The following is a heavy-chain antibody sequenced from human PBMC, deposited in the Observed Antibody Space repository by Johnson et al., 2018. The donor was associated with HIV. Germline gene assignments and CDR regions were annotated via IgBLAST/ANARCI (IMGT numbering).Heavy chain of an antibody. Sequence: QVQLVESGGGVVQPGRSLRLSCAASGFTFSNYAMHWVRQAPGKGLEWVTLISHDGINKYYADYVKGRFPISQDNSKSTLYVQMNRLTVDDTDVYYCAREGGAFYDSSGSLAFDIWGQGTMVTVSS. CDR3: AREGGAFYDSSGSLAFDI. D-gene: IGHD3-22*01. V-gene: IGHV3-30-3*01. CDR1: GFTFSNYA. CDR2: ISHDGINK. J-gene: IGHJ3*02.